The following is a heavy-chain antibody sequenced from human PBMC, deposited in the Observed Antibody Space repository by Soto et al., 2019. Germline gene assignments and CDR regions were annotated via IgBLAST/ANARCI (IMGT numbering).Heavy chain of an antibody. V-gene: IGHV3-23*01. J-gene: IGHJ4*02. CDR1: GIAFSNYA. Sequence: GGSLRLSCTASGIAFSNYAMSWVRQAPRKGLEWVSTISTSGGRPYYVDSVKGRFTISRDNSKNTLYLQMNSLRAEDTAVYYCAKDPDRYDYVWGTYRYIDHWGQGTRVTVSS. CDR3: AKDPDRYDYVWGTYRYIDH. CDR2: ISTSGGRP. D-gene: IGHD3-16*02.